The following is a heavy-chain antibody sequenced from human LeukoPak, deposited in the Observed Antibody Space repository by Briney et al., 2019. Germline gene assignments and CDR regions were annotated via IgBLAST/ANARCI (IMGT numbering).Heavy chain of an antibody. Sequence: SETLSLTCTVSGNSISSGYYWGWIRQPPGKGLKWIGSIYHSGSTYYNPSLKSRVTILVDTSKNQFSLRLSSVTAADTAVYYCARLHFFGYSGYAFDYWGQGTLVTVSS. D-gene: IGHD5-12*01. V-gene: IGHV4-38-2*02. CDR2: IYHSGST. J-gene: IGHJ4*02. CDR3: ARLHFFGYSGYAFDY. CDR1: GNSISSGYY.